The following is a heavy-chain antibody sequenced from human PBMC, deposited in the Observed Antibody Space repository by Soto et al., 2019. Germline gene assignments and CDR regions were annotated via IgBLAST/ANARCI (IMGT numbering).Heavy chain of an antibody. CDR2: ISAHNGDT. J-gene: IGHJ4*02. V-gene: IGHV1-18*04. D-gene: IGHD3-22*01. CDR1: GYSFATYG. Sequence: ASVKVSCKASGYSFATYGFSWVRPAPRQGLECVGWISAHNGDTHYSQKFQGRVTLTTDTTTNTDYMELRSLTSAEKAVYFCATSPNFSDDGSCYHRLGYWGQGTLVTVSS. CDR3: ATSPNFSDDGSCYHRLGY.